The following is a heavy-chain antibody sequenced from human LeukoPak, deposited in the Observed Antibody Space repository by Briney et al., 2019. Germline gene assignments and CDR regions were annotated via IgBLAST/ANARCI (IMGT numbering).Heavy chain of an antibody. CDR2: IHYSGST. CDR3: AREIHYYGSGSYDY. D-gene: IGHD3-10*01. J-gene: IGHJ4*02. CDR1: GGSITNYY. Sequence: SETLSLTCTVSGGSITNYYWSWIRQPPGKGLEWIGYIHYSGSTKYNPSLKSRVTISVDKAKNQFSLKVSSVTAADTAVHYCAREIHYYGSGSYDYWGQGTLVTVSS. V-gene: IGHV4-59*01.